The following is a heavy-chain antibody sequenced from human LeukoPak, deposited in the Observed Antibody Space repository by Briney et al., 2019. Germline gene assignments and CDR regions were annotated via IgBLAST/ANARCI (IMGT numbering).Heavy chain of an antibody. J-gene: IGHJ4*02. CDR1: GFTFSSIA. D-gene: IGHD1-1*01. CDR2: IRSNGETT. CDR3: AKGQELDDGVFDS. Sequence: GGSLTLSCAASGFTFSSIAMTWVRQAPAKGLQWVSTIRSNGETTYNADSVKGRFTISRDNSKKTLYLQLNSLRVEDTAIYYCAKGQELDDGVFDSWGQGTLVTVSS. V-gene: IGHV3-23*01.